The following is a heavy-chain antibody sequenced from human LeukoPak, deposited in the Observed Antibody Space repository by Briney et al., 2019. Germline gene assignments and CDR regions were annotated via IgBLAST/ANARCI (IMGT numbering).Heavy chain of an antibody. J-gene: IGHJ4*02. CDR2: INPNSGGT. Sequence: ASVKVTCKASGYTFTDYYMHWVRQAPGQGLEWMGWINPNSGGTNYAQKFQGRVTMTRDTSISAAYMELSSLRSDDTAMYYCARSYSGFGYALHDYWGQGTLVTVSS. CDR3: ARSYSGFGYALHDY. D-gene: IGHD1-26*01. CDR1: GYTFTDYY. V-gene: IGHV1-2*02.